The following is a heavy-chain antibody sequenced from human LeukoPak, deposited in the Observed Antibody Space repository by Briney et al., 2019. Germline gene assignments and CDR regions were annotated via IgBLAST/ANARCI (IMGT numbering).Heavy chain of an antibody. D-gene: IGHD3-16*01. CDR1: GFTFSIYG. CDR2: ISSDGSTE. V-gene: IGHV3-30*18. J-gene: IGHJ1*01. CDR3: AKHLRGGQPTEYFQY. Sequence: GGSLRLSCAASGFTFSIYGMHWVRQTPGKGLEWVAVISSDGSTEHYADSVKGRFTISRDNSKNTLYLQMNSLRAEDTAVYYCAKHLRGGQPTEYFQYWGQGTLVTVSS.